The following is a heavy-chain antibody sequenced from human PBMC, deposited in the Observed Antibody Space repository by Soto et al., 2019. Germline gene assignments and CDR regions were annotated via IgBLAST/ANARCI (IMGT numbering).Heavy chain of an antibody. CDR3: GRLVGSWLQIDS. Sequence: PWETLSLTCNVSGDSISNYYWSWSREPPGKGLEWIGYVDYSGFTNYNASLKSRVTMSLDPSKKQFSLKLSSVTAADTAIYYCGRLVGSWLQIDSCGQGTLLTVSS. V-gene: IGHV4-59*01. CDR2: VDYSGFT. D-gene: IGHD6-13*01. J-gene: IGHJ5*01. CDR1: GDSISNYY.